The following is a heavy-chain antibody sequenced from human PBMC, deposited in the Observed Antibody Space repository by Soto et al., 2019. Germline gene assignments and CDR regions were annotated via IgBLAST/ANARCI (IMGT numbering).Heavy chain of an antibody. V-gene: IGHV3-33*01. CDR3: ARDLHLSGSSPAVWFDP. Sequence: LRHSYTASELNFINHGMHWVSQAKGKGLEWVAVIWYDGSNKYYADSVKGRFTISRDNAQNSLYLQMNSLRAEDTAVYYCARDLHLSGSSPAVWFDPWGQGTLVT. CDR2: IWYDGSNK. CDR1: ELNFINHG. D-gene: IGHD6-6*01. J-gene: IGHJ5*02.